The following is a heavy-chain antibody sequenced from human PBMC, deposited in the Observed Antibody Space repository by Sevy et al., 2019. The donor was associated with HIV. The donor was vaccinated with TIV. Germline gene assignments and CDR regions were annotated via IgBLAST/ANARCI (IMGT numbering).Heavy chain of an antibody. Sequence: GGSLRLSCAASGFTFSTYAIHWVRQAPGKGLEWVAVVSYGGNNKYYADSVKGRFTISRDNSKNTLYLQMNSLRAEDTAVYYCARAFGLRHFDYWGQGTLATVSS. CDR3: ARAFGLRHFDY. J-gene: IGHJ4*02. V-gene: IGHV3-30*04. CDR2: VSYGGNNK. D-gene: IGHD5-12*01. CDR1: GFTFSTYA.